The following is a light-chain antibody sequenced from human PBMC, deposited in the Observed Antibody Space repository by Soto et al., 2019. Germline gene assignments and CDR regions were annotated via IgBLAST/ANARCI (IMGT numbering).Light chain of an antibody. J-gene: IGLJ2*01. V-gene: IGLV2-23*01. CDR3: SSYAGSSTHVV. Sequence: QSALTQPASVSGSRGQSITISCTGICSDVGSYNLVSWYQQHPGKAPKVMIYEGSKRPSGVSNRFSGSRPGNTASLTISGLQAEDEAHYYCSSYAGSSTHVVFGGGTKLTVL. CDR1: CSDVGSYNL. CDR2: EGS.